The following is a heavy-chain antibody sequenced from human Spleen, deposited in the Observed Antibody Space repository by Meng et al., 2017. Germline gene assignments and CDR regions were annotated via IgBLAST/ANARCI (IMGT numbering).Heavy chain of an antibody. CDR1: GYTFTNYG. V-gene: IGHV1-18*01. CDR2: INPYNGNT. Sequence: QVQLVQSGAEVKKPGASVKVSCKASGYTFTNYGIIWVRQAPGQGLEWMGWINPYNGNTQYAQNFQARVTMTGDTSISTAYMELSGLRSDDTAMYYCARDEDISAAGKLFGDYWGQGTLVTVSS. D-gene: IGHD6-25*01. CDR3: ARDEDISAAGKLFGDY. J-gene: IGHJ4*02.